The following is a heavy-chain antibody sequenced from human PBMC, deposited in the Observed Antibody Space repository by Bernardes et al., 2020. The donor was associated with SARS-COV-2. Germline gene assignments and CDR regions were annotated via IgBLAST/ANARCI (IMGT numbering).Heavy chain of an antibody. D-gene: IGHD2-21*01. CDR3: AKDLAVVGDNYYYDGMDV. CDR1: GFTLSSCW. CDR2: IKQEGSEK. J-gene: IGHJ6*02. V-gene: IGHV3-7*03. Sequence: GGDLSRSGAASGFTLSSCWGTWGRPAPGKGREGVAHIKQEGSEKHYVDSVKGRFTISRDNAKNSLYLQMDSLRAEDTAVYYCAKDLAVVGDNYYYDGMDVWGQGTTVTVSS.